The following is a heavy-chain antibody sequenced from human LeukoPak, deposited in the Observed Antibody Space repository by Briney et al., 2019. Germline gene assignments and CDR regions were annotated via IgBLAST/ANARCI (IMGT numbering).Heavy chain of an antibody. CDR1: GFTFSSYS. CDR3: ARGYCSSTSCYLTDY. Sequence: GGSLRLSCAASGFTFSSYSMNWVRQAPGKGLEWGSYISSSSSTIYYADSVKGRFTISRDNAKNSLYLQMNSLRAEDTAVYYCARGYCSSTSCYLTDYWGQGTLVTVSS. D-gene: IGHD2-2*01. CDR2: ISSSSSTI. J-gene: IGHJ4*02. V-gene: IGHV3-48*04.